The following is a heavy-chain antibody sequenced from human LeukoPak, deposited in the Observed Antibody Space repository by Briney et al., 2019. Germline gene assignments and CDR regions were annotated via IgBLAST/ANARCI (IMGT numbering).Heavy chain of an antibody. CDR3: ARVVVVVGSHYFDY. Sequence: SETLSLTCTVSGGSIISYYWSWIRQPPGKGLEFIGYIYYSGRTNYNPSLKSRVTISVDTSKNQFSLKLSSVTAADTAVYYCARVVVVVGSHYFDYWGQGTLVTVSS. CDR1: GGSIISYY. J-gene: IGHJ4*02. V-gene: IGHV4-59*01. CDR2: IYYSGRT. D-gene: IGHD2-2*01.